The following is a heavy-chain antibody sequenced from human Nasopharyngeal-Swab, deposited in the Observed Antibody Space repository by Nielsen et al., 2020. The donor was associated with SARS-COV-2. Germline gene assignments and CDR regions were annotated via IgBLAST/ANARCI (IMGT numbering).Heavy chain of an antibody. CDR1: GASISSYY. J-gene: IGHJ3*02. CDR3: ARDGGRMYSPRAFDI. V-gene: IGHV4-59*01. Sequence: SETLSLTCTVSGASISSYYWSWIRQPPGKGLEWIGYIYYSGSTNYNPSLKSRVTISVDTSKNQFSLKLSSVTAADTAVYYCARDGGRMYSPRAFDIWGQGTMVTVSS. CDR2: IYYSGST. D-gene: IGHD3-16*01.